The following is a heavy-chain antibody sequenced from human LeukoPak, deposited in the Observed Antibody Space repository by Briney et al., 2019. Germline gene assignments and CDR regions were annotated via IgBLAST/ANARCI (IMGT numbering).Heavy chain of an antibody. D-gene: IGHD6-13*01. V-gene: IGHV3-33*06. J-gene: IGHJ4*02. CDR2: IWYDGSNK. Sequence: PGGSLRLSCAASGFTFSSYGMHWVRQAPGKGLEWVAVIWYDGSNKYYAGSVKGRFTISRDNSKNTLFLQMNSLRAEDTAVYYCAKEPYSSNWYGFDYWGQGTLVTVSS. CDR3: AKEPYSSNWYGFDY. CDR1: GFTFSSYG.